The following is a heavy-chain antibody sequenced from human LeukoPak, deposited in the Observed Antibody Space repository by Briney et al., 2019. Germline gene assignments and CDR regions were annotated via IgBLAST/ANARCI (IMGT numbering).Heavy chain of an antibody. CDR1: GGSFSDYY. J-gene: IGHJ4*02. D-gene: IGHD3-22*01. CDR3: ARGDYYYDSSGPDGTFDY. CDR2: INHSGST. Sequence: SETLSLTCAVYGGSFSDYYWSWIRQPPGKGLEWIGEINHSGSTNYNPSLKSRVTISVDTSKNQFSLKLSPVTAADTAVYYCARGDYYYDSSGPDGTFDYWGQGTLVTVSS. V-gene: IGHV4-34*01.